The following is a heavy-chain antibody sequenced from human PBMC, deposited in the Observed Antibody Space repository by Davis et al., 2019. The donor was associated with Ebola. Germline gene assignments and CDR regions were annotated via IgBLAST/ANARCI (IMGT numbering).Heavy chain of an antibody. V-gene: IGHV1-3*01. D-gene: IGHD1-7*01. CDR3: ARAAGGWNYYFDF. Sequence: ASVKVSCKASGYTFTKHAMHWVRQAPGQRLEWMGWIYGGNGNTKYSQKFQGRVTFTRDTSASTAYMELSSLRSEDTAVYHCARAAGGWNYYFDFWGQGTLVTVSS. CDR2: IYGGNGNT. J-gene: IGHJ4*02. CDR1: GYTFTKHA.